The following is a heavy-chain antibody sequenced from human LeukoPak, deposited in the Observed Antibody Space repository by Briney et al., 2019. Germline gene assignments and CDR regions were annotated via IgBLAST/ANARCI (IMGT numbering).Heavy chain of an antibody. CDR3: ARGGYSYGSDY. D-gene: IGHD5-18*01. J-gene: IGHJ4*02. Sequence: SETLSLTCTVSGASISTSYWYWIRQPPGKGLEWIGYIHYSGDINYNPSLKSRVTISAYTSKNQLSLKLSSVTAADTAVYYCARGGYSYGSDYWGQGTLVTVSS. CDR1: GASISTSY. V-gene: IGHV4-59*01. CDR2: IHYSGDI.